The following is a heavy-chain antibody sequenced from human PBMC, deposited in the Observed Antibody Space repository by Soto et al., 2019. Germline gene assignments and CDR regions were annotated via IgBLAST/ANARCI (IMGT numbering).Heavy chain of an antibody. CDR2: IKPDESEK. CDR1: GFTFSDSW. J-gene: IGHJ4*02. CDR3: AKSRYVDSSGDFYDF. D-gene: IGHD3-22*01. Sequence: EVQLVESGGGLVQPGGSLRLSCTASGFTFSDSWMTWVRQAPGKGLEWVARIKPDESEKKYADSVKGRFSISRDNAKNSMYLQMDSLSADDTAVYFCAKSRYVDSSGDFYDFWGQGTLVTVSS. V-gene: IGHV3-7*03.